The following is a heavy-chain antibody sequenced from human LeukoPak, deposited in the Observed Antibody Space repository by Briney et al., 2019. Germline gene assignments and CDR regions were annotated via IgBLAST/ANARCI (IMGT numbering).Heavy chain of an antibody. J-gene: IGHJ4*02. D-gene: IGHD5-18*01. CDR2: IIPIFGTA. V-gene: IGHV1-69*05. CDR1: GGTFSSYA. Sequence: SVKVSCKASGGTFSSYAISWVGQAPGQRLEWMGRIIPIFGTANYAQKFQGRVTITTDESTSTAYMELSSLRSEDTAVYYCARERGYSYGYPDYWGQGALVTVSS. CDR3: ARERGYSYGYPDY.